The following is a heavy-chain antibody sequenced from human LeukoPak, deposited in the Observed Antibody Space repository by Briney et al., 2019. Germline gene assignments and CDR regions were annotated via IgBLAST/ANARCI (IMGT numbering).Heavy chain of an antibody. J-gene: IGHJ4*02. CDR2: ISTTGSTI. CDR1: GFIFSSYS. CDR3: AREEVKSFDN. V-gene: IGHV3-48*04. Sequence: PGGSLRLSCAASGFIFSSYSMNWVRQAPGKGLEWVSYISTTGSTIYYADSVKGRFTISRDNAKNSLYLQMNNLRVEDTAVYYCAREEVKSFDNWGQGTLVTVSS.